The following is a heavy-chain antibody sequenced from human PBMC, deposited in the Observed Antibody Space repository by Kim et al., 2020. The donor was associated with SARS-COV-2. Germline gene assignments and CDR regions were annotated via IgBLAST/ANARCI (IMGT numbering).Heavy chain of an antibody. CDR1: GFTFTGYA. V-gene: IGHV3-23*01. CDR2: IDGSDGTT. CDR3: MRGGWRVIWDH. D-gene: IGHD2-21*01. J-gene: IGHJ4*02. Sequence: GGSLRLSCTTSGFTFTGYAMSWVRQAPGKGLEWVSSIDGSDGTTYYVDSVKGRFTISRDNSKNTLYLQMSNLRADDTAVYFCMRGGWRVIWDHWGQGTLV.